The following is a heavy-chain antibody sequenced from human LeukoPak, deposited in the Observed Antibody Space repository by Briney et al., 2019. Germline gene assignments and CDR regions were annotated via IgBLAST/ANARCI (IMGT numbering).Heavy chain of an antibody. Sequence: QPGGSLRLSCAASGFTFSSYAMSWVRQAPGKGLEWVSAISGSGGSTYYADSVKGRFTVSRDNSKNSLYLQMKSLTAADTAVYYCAKDRSIGTYYTFDHWGQGTLVSVSS. CDR3: AKDRSIGTYYTFDH. J-gene: IGHJ4*02. V-gene: IGHV3-23*01. CDR2: ISGSGGST. D-gene: IGHD1-26*01. CDR1: GFTFSSYA.